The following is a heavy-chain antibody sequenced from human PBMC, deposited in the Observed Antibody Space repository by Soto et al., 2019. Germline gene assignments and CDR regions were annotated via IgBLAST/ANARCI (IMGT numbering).Heavy chain of an antibody. CDR2: MNPNSGDT. V-gene: IGHV1-8*01. D-gene: IGHD6-13*01. Sequence: QVQLVQSGAEVKKPGASVKVSCKASGYTFTNYHIHWVRQATGQGLEWMGWMNPNSGDTGYAQKFQGRVTMTRDTSITAAYMELGGLRSEDPAVYYCARGGGGRWYSGDYWGQGTLVTVSS. CDR1: GYTFTNYH. CDR3: ARGGGGRWYSGDY. J-gene: IGHJ4*02.